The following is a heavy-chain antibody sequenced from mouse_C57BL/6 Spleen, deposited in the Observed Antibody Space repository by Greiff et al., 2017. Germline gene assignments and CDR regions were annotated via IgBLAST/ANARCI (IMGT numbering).Heavy chain of an antibody. V-gene: IGHV1-80*01. CDR1: GYAFSRYW. D-gene: IGHD1-2*01. CDR2: IYPGDGDT. J-gene: IGHJ4*01. CDR3: ARGVGYSYYAMDY. Sequence: QVQLQQSGAELVKPGASVKISCKASGYAFSRYWMNWVKQRPGKGLEWIGQIYPGDGDTNYNGKFKGKATLTADKSSSTAYMQLSSLTSEDSAVYFCARGVGYSYYAMDYWGQGTSVTVSS.